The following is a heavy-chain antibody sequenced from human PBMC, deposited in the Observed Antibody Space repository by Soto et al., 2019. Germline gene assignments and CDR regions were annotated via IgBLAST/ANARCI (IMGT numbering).Heavy chain of an antibody. D-gene: IGHD5-18*01. V-gene: IGHV3-9*01. CDR2: ISWNSGSI. J-gene: IGHJ4*02. Sequence: GGSLRLSCAASGFTFDDYAMHWVRQAPGKGLEWVSGISWNSGSIGYADSVKGRFTISRDNAKNSLYLQMNSLRAEDTAVYYCAKWQSDTTFDYWGQGTLVTVSS. CDR3: AKWQSDTTFDY. CDR1: GFTFDDYA.